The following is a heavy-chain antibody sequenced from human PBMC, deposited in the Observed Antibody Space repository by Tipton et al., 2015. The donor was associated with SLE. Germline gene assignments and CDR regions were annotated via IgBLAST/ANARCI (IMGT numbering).Heavy chain of an antibody. CDR1: GGSFSGYY. CDR2: INHSGST. D-gene: IGHD4-23*01. V-gene: IGHV4-34*01. CDR3: ARGGGFDYLDY. Sequence: TLSLTCAVYGGSFSGYYWNWIRQSPGKGLEWIGEINHSGSTNYKSSLKSRVIISADTSKNQFSLKLRYVTAADTAVYYCARGGGFDYLDYWGQGSLVTVSS. J-gene: IGHJ4*02.